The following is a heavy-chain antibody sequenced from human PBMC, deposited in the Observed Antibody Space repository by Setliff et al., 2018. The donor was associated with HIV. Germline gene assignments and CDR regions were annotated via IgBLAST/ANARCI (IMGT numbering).Heavy chain of an antibody. CDR1: GYSFIRYW. D-gene: IGHD3-3*01. Sequence: GESLKISCKGSGYSFIRYWIGWVRQMPGKGLEWMGIIYPGDSDPKYSPSFWGRVTISVDKSTNTAYLHWNSLRPADTAMYYCARHGGGNRYNNFWSGYYSFFDYWGQGTLVTVSS. CDR2: IYPGDSDP. V-gene: IGHV5-51*01. J-gene: IGHJ4*02. CDR3: ARHGGGNRYNNFWSGYYSFFDY.